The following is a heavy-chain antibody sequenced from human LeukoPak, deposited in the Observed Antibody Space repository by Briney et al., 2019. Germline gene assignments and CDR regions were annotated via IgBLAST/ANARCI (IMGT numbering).Heavy chain of an antibody. D-gene: IGHD3-10*01. J-gene: IGHJ2*01. V-gene: IGHV4-34*01. CDR2: INHSGST. CDR3: ARGDGSGSYYGPWYFDL. Sequence: SETLSLTCAVYGGSFGGYYWSWIRQPPGKGLEWIGEINHSGSTNYNPSLKSRVTISVDTSKNQFSLKLSSVTAADTAVYYCARGDGSGSYYGPWYFDLWGRGTLVTVSS. CDR1: GGSFGGYY.